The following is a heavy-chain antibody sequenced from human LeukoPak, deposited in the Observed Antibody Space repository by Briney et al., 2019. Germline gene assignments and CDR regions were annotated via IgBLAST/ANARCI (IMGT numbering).Heavy chain of an antibody. CDR3: AKDLRGSSWYFDY. V-gene: IGHV3-15*01. CDR1: GFTFSNAW. CDR2: IKSKTDGGTT. J-gene: IGHJ4*02. D-gene: IGHD6-13*01. Sequence: GGSLRLSCAASGFTFSNAWMSWVRQAPGKGLEWVGRIKSKTDGGTTDYAAPVKGRFTISRDDSKNTLYLQMNSLRAEDTAVYYCAKDLRGSSWYFDYWGQGTLVTVSS.